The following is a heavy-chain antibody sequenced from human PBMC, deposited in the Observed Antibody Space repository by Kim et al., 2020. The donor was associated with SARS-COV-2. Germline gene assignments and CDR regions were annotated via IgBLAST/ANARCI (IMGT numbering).Heavy chain of an antibody. Sequence: GGSLRLSCAASGFTFSKHGLHWVRQAPGKGLEWVAVISYDGTVKYHADSVKGRFTISRDNSKNTMYLQMDSLRADDTGVYYCAKDYTNSWPDQFYYGMDVWGQGTTVTFAS. J-gene: IGHJ6*02. CDR3: AKDYTNSWPDQFYYGMDV. D-gene: IGHD6-13*01. V-gene: IGHV3-30*18. CDR1: GFTFSKHG. CDR2: ISYDGTVK.